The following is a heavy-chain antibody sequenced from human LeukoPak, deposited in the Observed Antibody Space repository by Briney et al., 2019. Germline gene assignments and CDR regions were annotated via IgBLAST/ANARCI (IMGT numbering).Heavy chain of an antibody. CDR3: ANTWNTYYDYIWGSYRGAFDI. V-gene: IGHV3-74*01. Sequence: PGGSLRLSCAASGFAFSNYWLHWVRQAPGKGLEWAARINTHGSSTNYADSVKGRFTISRDNSKNTLYLQMNSLRAEDTAVYYCANTWNTYYDYIWGSYRGAFDISGQGTMVPVSS. CDR2: INTHGSST. J-gene: IGHJ3*02. CDR1: GFAFSNYW. D-gene: IGHD3-16*01.